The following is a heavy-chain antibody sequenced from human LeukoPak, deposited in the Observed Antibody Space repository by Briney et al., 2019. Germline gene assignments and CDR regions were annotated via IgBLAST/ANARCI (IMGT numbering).Heavy chain of an antibody. Sequence: GGSLRLSCAASGFSVSGKFMSSVRQAPGKGLEWVSVIYSGGTTYYADSVRGRFTISRDNYKNTLYLQMNSLRAEDTAVYYCARDGYGNNYMDVWGKGTTVIVSS. CDR2: IYSGGTT. V-gene: IGHV3-53*01. D-gene: IGHD5-18*01. CDR3: ARDGYGNNYMDV. J-gene: IGHJ6*03. CDR1: GFSVSGKF.